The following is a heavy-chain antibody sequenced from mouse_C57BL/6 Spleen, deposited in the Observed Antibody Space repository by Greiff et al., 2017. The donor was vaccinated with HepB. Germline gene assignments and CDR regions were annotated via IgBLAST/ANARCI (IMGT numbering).Heavy chain of an antibody. J-gene: IGHJ3*01. Sequence: VQLQQSGAELVRPGASVKLSCTASGFNIKDDYMHWVKQRPEQGLEWIGWIDPENGDTEYASKFQGKATITADTSSNTAYLQLSSLTSEDTAVYYCTTRGLFAYWGQGTLVTVSA. CDR1: GFNIKDDY. V-gene: IGHV14-4*01. CDR2: IDPENGDT. CDR3: TTRGLFAY.